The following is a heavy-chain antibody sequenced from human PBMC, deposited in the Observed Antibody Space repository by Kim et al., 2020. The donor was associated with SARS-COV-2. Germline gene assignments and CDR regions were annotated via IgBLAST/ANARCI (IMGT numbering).Heavy chain of an antibody. D-gene: IGHD3-16*01. J-gene: IGHJ4*02. Sequence: GGSLRLSCAASGFTFSSYGMHWVRQAPGKGLEWVAVIWYDGSNKYYADSVKGRFTISRDNSKNTLYLQMNSLRAEDTAVYYCARVRDPFMGDMFDYWGQGTLVTVSS. CDR3: ARVRDPFMGDMFDY. CDR1: GFTFSSYG. V-gene: IGHV3-33*01. CDR2: IWYDGSNK.